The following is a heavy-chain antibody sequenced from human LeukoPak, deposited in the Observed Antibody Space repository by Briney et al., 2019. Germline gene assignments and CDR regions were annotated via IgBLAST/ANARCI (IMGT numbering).Heavy chain of an antibody. Sequence: GGSLRLSCAASGFSVSSKYMSWVRQAPGKGLEWVSVIYGGGSTYYADSVKGRFTISRDNSKNTLYLQMNSLRAEDTAVYYCARGEYSSSSPWFDPWGQGTLVTVSS. CDR2: IYGGGST. CDR1: GFSVSSKY. V-gene: IGHV3-53*01. CDR3: ARGEYSSSSPWFDP. J-gene: IGHJ5*02. D-gene: IGHD6-6*01.